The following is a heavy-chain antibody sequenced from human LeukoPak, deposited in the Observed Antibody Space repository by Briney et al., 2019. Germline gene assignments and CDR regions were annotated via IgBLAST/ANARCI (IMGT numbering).Heavy chain of an antibody. CDR2: IYSGGST. Sequence: GGSLRLSCAASGFTVSSNYMSWVRQAPGKGLEWVSVIYSGGSTYYADSVKGRFTISRDNAKNTLYLQMNSLGVEDTAVYYCGREAVAGLIDPWGQGTLVTVSS. CDR1: GFTVSSNY. D-gene: IGHD6-19*01. J-gene: IGHJ5*02. CDR3: GREAVAGLIDP. V-gene: IGHV3-66*01.